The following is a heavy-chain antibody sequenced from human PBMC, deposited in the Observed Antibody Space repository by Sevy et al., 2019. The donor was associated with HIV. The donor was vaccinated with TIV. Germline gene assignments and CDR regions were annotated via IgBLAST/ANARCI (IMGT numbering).Heavy chain of an antibody. CDR2: ICWDEDK. CDR1: GFSLSTAGVG. J-gene: IGHJ6*02. V-gene: IGHV2-5*02. Sequence: SGPTLVKPTQTLTLTCTFSGFSLSTAGVGVGWIRQPPGKALECLALICWDEDKRHRTSLRSRLSINKDSSKNQVVLKMPNKDPGDTATYYCVHRRMRGNGMDVWGQGTTVTVSS. CDR3: VHRRMRGNGMDV.